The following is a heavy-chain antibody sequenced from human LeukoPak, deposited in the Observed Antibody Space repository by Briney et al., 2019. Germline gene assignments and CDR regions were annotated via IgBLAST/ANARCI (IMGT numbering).Heavy chain of an antibody. CDR1: GFPFGSYG. CDR3: GKNVRRLGDHDY. Sequence: SGGSLRLSCVASGFPFGSYGMSWVRQAPGKGLEWVPLISGSTTVIYYADSVKGRFTISRDNSRNTLYLQMNSLRVDDTAVYYCGKNVRRLGDHDYWGQGTLVTVSS. D-gene: IGHD3-10*02. V-gene: IGHV3-23*01. J-gene: IGHJ4*02. CDR2: ISGSTTVI.